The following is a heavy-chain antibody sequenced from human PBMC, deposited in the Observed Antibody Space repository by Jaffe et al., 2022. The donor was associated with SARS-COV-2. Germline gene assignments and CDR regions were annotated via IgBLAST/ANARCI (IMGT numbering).Heavy chain of an antibody. Sequence: EVQLLESGGGLVQPGGSLRLSCAASGFTFSSYAMSWVRQAPGKGLEWVSAISGSGGSTYYADSVKGRFTISRDNSKNTLYLQMNSLRAEDTAVYYCAKTWHWKGAAAGTLVYWGQGTLVTVSS. CDR1: GFTFSSYA. CDR2: ISGSGGST. J-gene: IGHJ4*02. V-gene: IGHV3-23*01. CDR3: AKTWHWKGAAAGTLVY. D-gene: IGHD6-13*01.